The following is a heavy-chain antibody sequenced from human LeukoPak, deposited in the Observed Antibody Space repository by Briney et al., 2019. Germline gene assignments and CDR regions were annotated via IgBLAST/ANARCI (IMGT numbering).Heavy chain of an antibody. Sequence: SQTLSLTCAVCGGSISSGGYSWSWVRQPPGKGLEWIGYIYHSGSTYYTPSLKSRVTISVDTSKNQFSLKLSSVTAADTAVYYCARQGGNVMPDAFDIWGQGTMVTVSS. CDR3: ARQGGNVMPDAFDI. J-gene: IGHJ3*02. V-gene: IGHV4-30-2*01. D-gene: IGHD4-23*01. CDR1: GGSISSGGYS. CDR2: IYHSGST.